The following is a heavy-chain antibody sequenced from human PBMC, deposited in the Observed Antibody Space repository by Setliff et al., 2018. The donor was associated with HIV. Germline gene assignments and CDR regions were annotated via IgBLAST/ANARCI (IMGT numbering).Heavy chain of an antibody. J-gene: IGHJ4*02. V-gene: IGHV1-69*13. CDR3: ARGSYCGGDCYSPFDY. D-gene: IGHD2-21*02. Sequence: SVKVSCKASGGSFRSYAFSWVRQAPGQGLGWMGGIIPIFGTTKYAQNFRGRVTITADESTTTTYMELSSLIFEDTAVYKCARGSYCGGDCYSPFDYWGQGTLVTVSS. CDR1: GGSFRSYA. CDR2: IIPIFGTT.